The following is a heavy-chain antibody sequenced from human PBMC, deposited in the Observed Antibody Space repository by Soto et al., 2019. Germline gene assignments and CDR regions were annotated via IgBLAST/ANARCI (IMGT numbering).Heavy chain of an antibody. CDR2: VYYNGST. Sequence: SETLSLTCTVSGGPIAHFYWTWLPQSPGKGLESIGYVYYNGSTNYNPALKGRVTISLDTSKSQFSLRLSSVTAADTAVYYCARTRGRGQWRDFYFDFWGQGSLVTVSS. CDR1: GGPIAHFY. V-gene: IGHV4-59*12. CDR3: ARTRGRGQWRDFYFDF. J-gene: IGHJ4*02. D-gene: IGHD6-19*01.